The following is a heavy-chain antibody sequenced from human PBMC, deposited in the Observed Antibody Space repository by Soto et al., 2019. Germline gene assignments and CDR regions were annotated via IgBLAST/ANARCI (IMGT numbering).Heavy chain of an antibody. CDR1: GYTFTSYD. D-gene: IGHD3-10*01. J-gene: IGHJ5*02. V-gene: IGHV1-69*10. CDR3: ARDVGRMVRGVIITSSWFAP. Sequence: SVKVSCKASGYTFTSYDINWVRQATGQGLEWMGWMNPILGIANYAQKFQGRVTITADKSTSTAYMELSSLRSEDTAVYYCARDVGRMVRGVIITSSWFAPWGQGTLVTVSS. CDR2: MNPILGIA.